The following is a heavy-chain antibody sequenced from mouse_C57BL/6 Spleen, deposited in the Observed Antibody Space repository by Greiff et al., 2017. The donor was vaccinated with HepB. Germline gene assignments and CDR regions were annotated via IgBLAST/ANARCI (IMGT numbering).Heavy chain of an antibody. CDR1: GFTFSSYT. J-gene: IGHJ4*01. CDR3: ARDTTVVANYYAMDY. V-gene: IGHV5-9*01. Sequence: EVKVVESGGGLVKPGGSLKLSCAASGFTFSSYTMSWVRQTPEKRLEWVATISGGGGNTYYPDSVKGRFTISRDNAKNTLYLQMSSLRSEDTALYYCARDTTVVANYYAMDYWGQGTSVTVSS. CDR2: ISGGGGNT. D-gene: IGHD1-1*01.